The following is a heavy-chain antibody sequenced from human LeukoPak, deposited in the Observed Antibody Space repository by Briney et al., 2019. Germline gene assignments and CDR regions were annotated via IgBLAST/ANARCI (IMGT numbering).Heavy chain of an antibody. CDR2: ISAYNGNT. J-gene: IGHJ6*02. Sequence: ASVKVSCKASGYTFTSYGISWVRQAPGQGLEWMGWISAYNGNTNYAQKLQGSVTMTTDTSTSTAYMEPRSLRSDDTAVYYCARDTVPGIVEVPAFNYYYYYGMDVWGQGTTVTVSS. CDR3: ARDTVPGIVEVPAFNYYYYYGMDV. V-gene: IGHV1-18*01. CDR1: GYTFTSYG. D-gene: IGHD2-2*01.